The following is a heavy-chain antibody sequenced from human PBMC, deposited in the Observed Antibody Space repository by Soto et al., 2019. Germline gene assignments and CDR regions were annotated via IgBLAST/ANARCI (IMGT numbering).Heavy chain of an antibody. CDR1: GFTFSGST. CDR3: TRRPAW. CDR2: IRSKANSYAT. J-gene: IGHJ4*02. D-gene: IGHD6-25*01. V-gene: IGHV3-73*01. Sequence: GGSLRLSCAASGFTFSGSTMHWVRQASGKGPEWVGRIRSKANSYATAYAASVKGRFTISRDDSKNTAYLQMNSLKTEDTAVYYCTRRPAWWGQGTLVTVSS.